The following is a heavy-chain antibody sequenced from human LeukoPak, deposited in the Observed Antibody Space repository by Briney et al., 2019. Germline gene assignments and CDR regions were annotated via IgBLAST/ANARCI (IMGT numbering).Heavy chain of an antibody. V-gene: IGHV3-11*05. Sequence: PGGSLRLSCAASGFTFSDYDMSWIRQAPGKGLEWVSYISSSSSYTNYADSVKGRFTISRDNAKNSLYLQMNSLRAEDTAVYYCARDREDSSGYYYDAFDIWGQGTMVTVSS. CDR3: ARDREDSSGYYYDAFDI. CDR1: GFTFSDYD. CDR2: ISSSSSYT. J-gene: IGHJ3*02. D-gene: IGHD3-22*01.